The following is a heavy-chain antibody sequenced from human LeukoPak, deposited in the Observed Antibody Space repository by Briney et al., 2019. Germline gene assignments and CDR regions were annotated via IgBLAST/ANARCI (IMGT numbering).Heavy chain of an antibody. D-gene: IGHD6-19*01. J-gene: IGHJ5*02. CDR3: GRQYSSGWPWFDP. V-gene: IGHV4-39*01. CDR2: IYYSGST. Sequence: PSETLSLTCTVSGGSINTNTYYWGWIRQPPGKGLEWVGTIYYSGSTYYNPSLKSRVTISVDTSKNQFSLKLTSVTAADAALYYCGRQYSSGWPWFDPWGQGTLVTVSS. CDR1: GGSINTNTYY.